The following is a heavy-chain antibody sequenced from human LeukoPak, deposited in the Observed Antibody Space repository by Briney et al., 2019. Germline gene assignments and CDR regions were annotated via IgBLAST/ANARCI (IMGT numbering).Heavy chain of an antibody. V-gene: IGHV4-4*02. Sequence: SETLSLTCAVSGGSISSSNWRSWVRQPPGKGLEWIGEIYHSGSTNYNPSLKSRVTISVDKSKNQFSLKLSSVTAADTAVYYCARGHYDILTGYHYGMDVWGKGTTVTVSS. J-gene: IGHJ6*04. CDR1: GGSISSSNW. CDR3: ARGHYDILTGYHYGMDV. D-gene: IGHD3-9*01. CDR2: IYHSGST.